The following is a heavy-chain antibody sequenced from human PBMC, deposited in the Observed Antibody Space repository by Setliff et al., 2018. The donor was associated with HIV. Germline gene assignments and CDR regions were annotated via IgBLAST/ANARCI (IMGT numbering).Heavy chain of an antibody. D-gene: IGHD6-13*01. V-gene: IGHV1-18*01. CDR3: ARVPVSSYYHYMDV. J-gene: IGHJ6*03. Sequence: ASVKVSCKASGYSFVNYHIIWVRQAPGQGLERVGSISASSVNTNFTQGRVTMTTDTSTRTAYMELRSLRSDDTAVYYCARVPVSSYYHYMDVWGKGTTVTVSS. CDR1: GYSFVNYH. CDR2: ISASSVNT.